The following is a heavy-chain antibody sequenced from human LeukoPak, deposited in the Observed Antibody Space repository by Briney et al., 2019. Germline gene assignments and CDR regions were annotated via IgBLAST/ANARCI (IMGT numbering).Heavy chain of an antibody. D-gene: IGHD1-26*01. CDR3: SRESGPFCPFGY. J-gene: IGHJ4*02. CDR1: GAFITNSHW. Sequence: SETLSLTCAVSGAFITNSHWWSWARQPPGKVLEWIGEIYHSGTTNYNPSLNGRVTMSLDKSSNQLSLHLTSVTAADTATYFCSRESGPFCPFGYWGQGTLVIVS. CDR2: IYHSGTT. V-gene: IGHV4-4*02.